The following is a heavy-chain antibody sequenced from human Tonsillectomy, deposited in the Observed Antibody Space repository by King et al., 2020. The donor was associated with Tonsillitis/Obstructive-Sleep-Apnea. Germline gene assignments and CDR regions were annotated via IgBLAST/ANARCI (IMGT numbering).Heavy chain of an antibody. V-gene: IGHV3-11*06. Sequence: VQLVESGGGLVKPGGSLRLSCAASGFTSSDFYMSWIRQAPGKGLEWVSYISSSSSYTNYADSVKGRFTISRDNAKNSLYLQMNSLRAEDTAVYYCARVGVELPAATDYWGQGTLVTVSS. CDR2: ISSSSSYT. CDR3: ARVGVELPAATDY. D-gene: IGHD2-2*01. J-gene: IGHJ4*02. CDR1: GFTSSDFY.